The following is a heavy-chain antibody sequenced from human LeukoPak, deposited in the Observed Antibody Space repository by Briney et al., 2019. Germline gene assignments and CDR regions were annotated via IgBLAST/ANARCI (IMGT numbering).Heavy chain of an antibody. Sequence: GGSLRLSCAASGFTFSSYAMSWVRQAPGKGLEWVSAVSGSGGSTYYADSVKGRFTISRDNSKNTLYLQMNSLRAEDTAVYYCAKGVSSVVYALNWFDPWGQGTLVTVSS. D-gene: IGHD2-8*02. CDR2: VSGSGGST. V-gene: IGHV3-23*01. J-gene: IGHJ5*02. CDR1: GFTFSSYA. CDR3: AKGVSSVVYALNWFDP.